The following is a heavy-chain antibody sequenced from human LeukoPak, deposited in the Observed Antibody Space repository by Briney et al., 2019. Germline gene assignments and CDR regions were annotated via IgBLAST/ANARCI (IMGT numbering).Heavy chain of an antibody. V-gene: IGHV3-30*03. CDR2: ISYDGSNK. J-gene: IGHJ4*02. Sequence: PGGSLRLSCAASGFTFSSYGMHWVRQAPGKGLEWVAVISYDGSNKYYADSVKGRFTISRDNSKNTLYLQMNSLRAEDTAVYYCASGLSRSGYYTGYWGQGTLVTVSS. CDR1: GFTFSSYG. D-gene: IGHD3-3*01. CDR3: ASGLSRSGYYTGY.